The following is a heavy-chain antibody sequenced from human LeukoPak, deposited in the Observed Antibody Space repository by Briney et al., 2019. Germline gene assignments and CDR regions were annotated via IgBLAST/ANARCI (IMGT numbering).Heavy chain of an antibody. CDR2: ISGSGGST. CDR3: AVYKVRGVITLRDAFDI. V-gene: IGHV3-23*01. J-gene: IGHJ3*02. Sequence: GGSLRLSCAASGFTFSRYGMSWVRQAPGKGLEWVSAISGSGGSTYYADSVKGRFTISRDNSKNTLYLQMNSLRAEDTAVYYCAVYKVRGVITLRDAFDIWGQGTMVTVSS. CDR1: GFTFSRYG. D-gene: IGHD3-10*01.